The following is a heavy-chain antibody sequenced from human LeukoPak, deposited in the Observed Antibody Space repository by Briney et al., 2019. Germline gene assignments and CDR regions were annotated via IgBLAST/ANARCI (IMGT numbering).Heavy chain of an antibody. CDR3: ARDPYYYDSSGYYPFDY. CDR1: GFTFSSYS. J-gene: IGHJ4*02. D-gene: IGHD3-22*01. Sequence: GGSLRLSCAASGFTFSSYSMNWVRQAPGKGLEWVSSISSSSSSYIYYADSVKGRFTISRDNAKNSLYLQMNSLRAEDTAVYYCARDPYYYDSSGYYPFDYWGQGTLVTVSS. CDR2: ISSSSSSYI. V-gene: IGHV3-21*01.